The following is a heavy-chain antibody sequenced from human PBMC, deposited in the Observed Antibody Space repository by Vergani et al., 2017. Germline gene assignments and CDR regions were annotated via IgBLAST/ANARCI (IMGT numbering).Heavy chain of an antibody. J-gene: IGHJ6*03. V-gene: IGHV1-18*01. CDR3: ARERALYYDFWSGYYKGGGYYYMDV. Sequence: QVQLVQSGAEVKKPGASVKVSCKASGYTFTSYGISWVRQAPGQGLEWMGWISAYNGNTNYAQKLQGRVTMTTDTSTSTAYMELRSLRSDDTAVYYCARERALYYDFWSGYYKGGGYYYMDVWGKGTTVTVSS. D-gene: IGHD3-3*01. CDR2: ISAYNGNT. CDR1: GYTFTSYG.